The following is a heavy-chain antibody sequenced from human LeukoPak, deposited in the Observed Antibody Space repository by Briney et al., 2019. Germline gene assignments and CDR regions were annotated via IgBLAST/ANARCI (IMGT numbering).Heavy chain of an antibody. Sequence: GGSLRLSCTASGFTFSNYGIHWVRRAPGKGLEWVAFIRYDGSNKYYADSVKGRFTISRDNSKNTLYLQMNSLRAEDTAVYYCAKEKKYYYDSTGYPGYDYWGQGTLVTVSS. J-gene: IGHJ4*02. D-gene: IGHD3-22*01. V-gene: IGHV3-30*02. CDR3: AKEKKYYYDSTGYPGYDY. CDR2: IRYDGSNK. CDR1: GFTFSNYG.